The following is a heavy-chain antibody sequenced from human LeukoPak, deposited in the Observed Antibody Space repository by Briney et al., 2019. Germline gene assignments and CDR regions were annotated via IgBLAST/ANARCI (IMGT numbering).Heavy chain of an antibody. CDR2: IKEDGTEK. V-gene: IGHV3-7*01. CDR1: GFTFSAYW. J-gene: IGHJ4*02. D-gene: IGHD5-24*01. Sequence: GGSLRLSCAASGFTFSAYWMTWVRQAPGKGLGWVANIKEDGTEKNYVDSVKGRFTISRDNVKKSLYLEMNSLRVEDTAVYYCARGRWSDYWGQGTQVTVSS. CDR3: ARGRWSDY.